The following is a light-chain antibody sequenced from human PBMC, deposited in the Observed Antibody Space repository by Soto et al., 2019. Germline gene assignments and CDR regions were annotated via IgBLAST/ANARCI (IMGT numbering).Light chain of an antibody. V-gene: IGKV3-20*01. J-gene: IGKJ5*01. CDR2: GAS. Sequence: ESVMTQSPATLSVSPAHRATLSCRASQSVDNDLAWYQQKPGQPPRLLIYGASTRATGIPDRFSGSGSGTDFTLTISRLEPEDFAVYYCQQYGSSPPITFGQGTRLEI. CDR3: QQYGSSPPIT. CDR1: QSVDND.